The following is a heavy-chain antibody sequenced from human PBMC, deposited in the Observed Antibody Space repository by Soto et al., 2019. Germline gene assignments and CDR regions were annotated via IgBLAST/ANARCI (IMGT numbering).Heavy chain of an antibody. V-gene: IGHV4-59*11. Sequence: PSETLSLTCTFSGGSISGHYWSWLLQPPGKGLEWIGYIYYSGSTNYNPSLKSRVTISVDTSKNQFSLKLSSATAEDTAICYCAKDYDYGDSLPFDCWGQGALVTVS. CDR3: AKDYDYGDSLPFDC. CDR1: GGSISGHY. CDR2: IYYSGST. J-gene: IGHJ4*02. D-gene: IGHD4-17*01.